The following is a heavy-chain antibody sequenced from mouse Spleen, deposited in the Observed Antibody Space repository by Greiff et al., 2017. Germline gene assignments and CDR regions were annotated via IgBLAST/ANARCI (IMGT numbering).Heavy chain of an antibody. J-gene: IGHJ3*01. D-gene: IGHD2-5*01. CDR3: ARNDYSNPAWFAY. CDR1: GYTFTSYW. CDR2: INPSSGYT. V-gene: IGHV1-7*01. Sequence: QVQLQQSGAELAKPGASVKLSCKASGYTFTSYWMHWVKQRPGQGLEWIGYINPSSGYTKYNQKFKDKATLTADKSSSTAYMQLSSLTYEDSAVYYCARNDYSNPAWFAYWGQGTLVTVSA.